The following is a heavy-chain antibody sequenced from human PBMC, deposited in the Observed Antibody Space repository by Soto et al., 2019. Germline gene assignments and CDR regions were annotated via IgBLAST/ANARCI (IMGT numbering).Heavy chain of an antibody. CDR3: VNGFWKYSALDY. V-gene: IGHV3-30*18. D-gene: IGHD3-3*01. Sequence: SGGSLRLSCAASGFTFSNYGMYWVRQAPGKGMERVAFISYDGSSKFYADPMKCRHTISRDNSKNTLYLQMNSLRAEDTAVYYYVNGFWKYSALDYCGQGTLVTVSS. CDR1: GFTFSNYG. CDR2: ISYDGSSK. J-gene: IGHJ4*02.